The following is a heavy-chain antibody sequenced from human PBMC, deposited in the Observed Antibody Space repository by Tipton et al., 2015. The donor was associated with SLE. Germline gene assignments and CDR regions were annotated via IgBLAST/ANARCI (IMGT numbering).Heavy chain of an antibody. Sequence: TLSLTCTVSGGSISSYYWSWIRQPAGKGLEWIGRIYISGSTNYNPSLKSRVTMSVDTSKNQFSLKLSSVTAADTAVYYCATLSGNDPRDVFDIWGQGTTVTVSS. D-gene: IGHD3-10*01. V-gene: IGHV4-4*07. J-gene: IGHJ3*02. CDR2: IYISGST. CDR3: ATLSGNDPRDVFDI. CDR1: GGSISSYY.